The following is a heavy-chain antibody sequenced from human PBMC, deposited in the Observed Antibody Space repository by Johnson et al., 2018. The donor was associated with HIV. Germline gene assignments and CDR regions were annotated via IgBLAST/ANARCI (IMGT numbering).Heavy chain of an antibody. D-gene: IGHD4-17*01. J-gene: IGHJ1*01. Sequence: VQLVESGGGLIQPGGSLRLSCAASGFTFDDYGMSWVRQAPGKGLAWVSSIYCGGRTYYADSVKDRFTIFRDNAKNSLYIQMSGLREEDTALYYCARHAGGDFTYGLFQHWGRGTLVTVSS. CDR1: GFTFDDYG. CDR3: ARHAGGDFTYGLFQH. CDR2: IYCGGRT. V-gene: IGHV3-20*04.